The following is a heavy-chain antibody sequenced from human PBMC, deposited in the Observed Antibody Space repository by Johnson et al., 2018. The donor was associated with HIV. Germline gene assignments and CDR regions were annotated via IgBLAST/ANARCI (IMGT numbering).Heavy chain of an antibody. J-gene: IGHJ3*01. Sequence: VQSVESGGGLVQPGASPRLSCSASLFTVRSSYMRCVRQPPGQRLEHVSVIYSDGTTYYADFVQGTFTISRDSSKDTLYLQMNSLRAEDTAVYYCTRGGGAYCGSDCLRTFDVWGQGTVLTVS. V-gene: IGHV3-66*01. CDR3: TRGGGAYCGSDCLRTFDV. D-gene: IGHD2-21*02. CDR2: IYSDGTT. CDR1: LFTVRSSY.